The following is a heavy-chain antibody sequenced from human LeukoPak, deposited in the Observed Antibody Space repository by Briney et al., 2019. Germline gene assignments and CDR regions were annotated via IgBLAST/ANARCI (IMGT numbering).Heavy chain of an antibody. CDR1: GGTFSSYA. D-gene: IGHD2-2*01. V-gene: IGHV1-69*05. CDR3: AREEGVVPAAMGWFDP. Sequence: SVKVSCKASGGTFSSYAISWVRQAPGQGLEWMGGIIPIFGTANYAQKFQGRVTITTDESTSTAYMELSSLRSEDTAVYYCAREEGVVPAAMGWFDPWGQGTLVTVSS. J-gene: IGHJ5*02. CDR2: IIPIFGTA.